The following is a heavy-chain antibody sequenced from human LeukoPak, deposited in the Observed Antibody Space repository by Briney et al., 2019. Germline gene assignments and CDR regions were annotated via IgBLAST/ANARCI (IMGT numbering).Heavy chain of an antibody. CDR3: AKAFSSGWSPFDY. D-gene: IGHD6-19*01. CDR2: IRGAEGGT. CDR1: GFTINTFT. Sequence: GGSLRLSCAASGFTINTFTMNWVRQAPGKGLEWVSTIRGAEGGTYYADSVKGRLTISRDNFENTLYLQMNYLREEDTALYYCAKAFSSGWSPFDYWGQGALVTVSS. J-gene: IGHJ4*02. V-gene: IGHV3-23*01.